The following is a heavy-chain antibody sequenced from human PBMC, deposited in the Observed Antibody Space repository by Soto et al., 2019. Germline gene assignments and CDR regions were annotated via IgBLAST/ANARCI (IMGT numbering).Heavy chain of an antibody. V-gene: IGHV3-21*01. CDR3: ARATVTTFWFDP. CDR1: GFTFSSYS. Sequence: GGSLRLSCAASGFTFSSYSMNWVRQAPGKGLEWVSSISSSSSYIYYADSVKGRFTISRDNAKNSLYLQMNSLRAEDTAVYYCARATVTTFWFDPSGQGTLVTVSS. D-gene: IGHD4-17*01. J-gene: IGHJ5*02. CDR2: ISSSSSYI.